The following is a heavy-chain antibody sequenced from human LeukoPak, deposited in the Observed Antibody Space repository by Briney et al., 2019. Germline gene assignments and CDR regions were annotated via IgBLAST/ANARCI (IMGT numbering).Heavy chain of an antibody. J-gene: IGHJ3*02. CDR2: ISNSYAYT. CDR3: ARATYDSSAVDAFDI. D-gene: IGHD3-22*01. V-gene: IGHV3-21*04. Sequence: GGSLRLSCAASGFTFSSYAMTWVRQAPGQGLEWVSSISNSYAYTWYADSVKCRVTISRDNAKNSLYLQMNTLRAEDTAVYYCARATYDSSAVDAFDIWGQGTMVTVSP. CDR1: GFTFSSYA.